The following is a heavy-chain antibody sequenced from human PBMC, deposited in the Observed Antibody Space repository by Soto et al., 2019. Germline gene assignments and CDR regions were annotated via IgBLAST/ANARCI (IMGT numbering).Heavy chain of an antibody. Sequence: SLRLSCAASGFTISTYTLHWVRQAPGKGLEWVTVISSDGSNKYYADSVKGRFTISRDISRNTLYLQMNSLRPEDTAVYYCARDFWSGPLAPFDPWGQGTLVTVSS. CDR2: ISSDGSNK. D-gene: IGHD3-3*01. V-gene: IGHV3-30-3*01. CDR3: ARDFWSGPLAPFDP. CDR1: GFTISTYT. J-gene: IGHJ5*02.